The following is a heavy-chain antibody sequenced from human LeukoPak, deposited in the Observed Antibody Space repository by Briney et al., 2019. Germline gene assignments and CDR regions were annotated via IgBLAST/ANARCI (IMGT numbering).Heavy chain of an antibody. CDR2: IYSSGST. Sequence: PSQTLSLTCTVSGGSISSGNYYWSWIRQPAGKGLEWIGRIYSSGSTNYNPSLKSRVTISLDTSKNQFSLKLSSVTAADTAVYYCARGVVAAAGRTFDFWGQGTLVTVSS. V-gene: IGHV4-61*02. CDR3: ARGVVAAAGRTFDF. J-gene: IGHJ4*02. D-gene: IGHD6-13*01. CDR1: GGSISSGNYY.